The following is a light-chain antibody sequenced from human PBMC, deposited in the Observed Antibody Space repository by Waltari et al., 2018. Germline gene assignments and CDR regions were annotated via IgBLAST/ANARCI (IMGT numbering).Light chain of an antibody. Sequence: QSALTQPPSASGSPGQSVTISCTGTSSDVGGYNYFSWYQQHPGKAPKLMIYEVNNRPSGVPDRFSGSKSGNTASLTVSGLQAEDEADYYCSSYAGSNNYVLFGGGTKLTVL. CDR3: SSYAGSNNYVL. V-gene: IGLV2-8*01. J-gene: IGLJ2*01. CDR1: SSDVGGYNY. CDR2: EVN.